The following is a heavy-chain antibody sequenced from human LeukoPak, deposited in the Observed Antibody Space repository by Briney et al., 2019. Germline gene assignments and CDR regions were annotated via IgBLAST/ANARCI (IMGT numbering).Heavy chain of an antibody. Sequence: GGSLRLSSVPSGFTFSSYVMTWVRQAPGKGLKWVSGISAGTGSTYYADSVKGRFTIFRDNSKTTLYLQLNSLRAEDTAVYYCAKELHNFIDYYMDVWGKGTMVTVSS. V-gene: IGHV3-23*01. CDR3: AKELHNFIDYYMDV. CDR2: ISAGTGST. CDR1: GFTFSSYV. D-gene: IGHD3-16*02. J-gene: IGHJ6*03.